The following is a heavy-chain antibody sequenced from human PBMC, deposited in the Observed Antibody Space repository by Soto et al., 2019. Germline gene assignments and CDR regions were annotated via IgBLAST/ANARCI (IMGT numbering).Heavy chain of an antibody. CDR2: IRGSATTT. CDR1: GFTLRNYW. J-gene: IGHJ6*02. Sequence: GGSLRLSCGGSGFTLRNYWMSWVRQPPGKGLEWVSAIRGSATTTYYADSVKGRFTISRDNSKNTLYLQMNSLRVEDTAICYCAKDILEVTPGKDVWGQGTTVTVS. D-gene: IGHD2-21*02. V-gene: IGHV3-23*01. CDR3: AKDILEVTPGKDV.